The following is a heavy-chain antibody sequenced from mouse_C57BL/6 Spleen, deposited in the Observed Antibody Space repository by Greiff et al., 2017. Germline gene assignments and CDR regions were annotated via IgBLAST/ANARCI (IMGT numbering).Heavy chain of an antibody. CDR3: ARSGLNYNNYPAGFAY. Sequence: QVQLQQSGAELARPGASVKLSCKASGYTFTSYGISWVKQRTGQGLEWIGEIYPRSGNTYYNEKFKGKATLTADNSSSTAYMERRSLTAEDSAVYFCARSGLNYNNYPAGFAYWGQGTLVTVSA. V-gene: IGHV1-81*01. CDR2: IYPRSGNT. D-gene: IGHD2-5*01. CDR1: GYTFTSYG. J-gene: IGHJ3*01.